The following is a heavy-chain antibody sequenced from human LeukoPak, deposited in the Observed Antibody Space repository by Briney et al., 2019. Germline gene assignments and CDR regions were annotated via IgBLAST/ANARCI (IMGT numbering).Heavy chain of an antibody. CDR2: INTDGSST. D-gene: IGHD1-20*01. Sequence: GGSLRLSCAASGFTFTNYWMHWVRQAPGKGLVWVSRINTDGSSTNYADSVKGRFTISRDNARNTLYLQMNSLRAEDTAVYYCARALTGTHLWYFDYWGQGTLVTVSS. V-gene: IGHV3-74*01. J-gene: IGHJ4*02. CDR1: GFTFTNYW. CDR3: ARALTGTHLWYFDY.